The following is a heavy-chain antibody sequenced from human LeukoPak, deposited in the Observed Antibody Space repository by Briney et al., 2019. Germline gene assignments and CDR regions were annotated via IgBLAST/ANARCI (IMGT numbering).Heavy chain of an antibody. CDR2: IYTSGST. D-gene: IGHD4-17*01. CDR3: ARIFYGDYRAGEAFDI. V-gene: IGHV4-4*07. J-gene: IGHJ3*02. Sequence: SETLSLICTVSGGSISSYYWSWIRQPAGKGLEWIGRIYTSGSTNYNPSLKSRVTMSVDTSKNQFSLKLSSVTAADTAVYYCARIFYGDYRAGEAFDIWGQGTMVTVSS. CDR1: GGSISSYY.